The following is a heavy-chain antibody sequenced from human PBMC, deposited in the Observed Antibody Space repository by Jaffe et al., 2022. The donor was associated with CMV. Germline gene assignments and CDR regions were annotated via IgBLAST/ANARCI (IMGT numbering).Heavy chain of an antibody. CDR3: ARGGETVTIGHY. D-gene: IGHD4-17*01. J-gene: IGHJ4*02. Sequence: QVQLVESGGGVVQPGRSLRLSCASSGFTFSSYGMHWVRQAPGKGLEWVAVIWYDGSNKYYADSVKGRFTISRDNSKNTLYLQMNSLRAEDTAVYYCARGGETVTIGHYWGQGTLVTVSS. CDR1: GFTFSSYG. V-gene: IGHV3-33*01. CDR2: IWYDGSNK.